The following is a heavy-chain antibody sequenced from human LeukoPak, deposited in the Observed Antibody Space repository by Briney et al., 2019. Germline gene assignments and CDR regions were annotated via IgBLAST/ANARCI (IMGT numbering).Heavy chain of an antibody. Sequence: GALRPSLATSGFPFRNFNMDWGRQAPGEGAGGVSYISSSSSTIYYADSVKGRFTISRDNAKNSLYLQMNSLRAEDTAVYYCARDNGFWSGYYPDYWGQGTLVTVSS. CDR3: ARDNGFWSGYYPDY. J-gene: IGHJ4*02. D-gene: IGHD3-3*01. CDR2: ISSSSSTI. CDR1: GFPFRNFN. V-gene: IGHV3-48*04.